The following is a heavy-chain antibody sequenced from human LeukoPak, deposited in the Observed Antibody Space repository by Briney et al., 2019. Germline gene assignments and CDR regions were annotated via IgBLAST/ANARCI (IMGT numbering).Heavy chain of an antibody. Sequence: SETLSLTCTVSGGSISSTSYYWGWIRQPPGKGLEWIGGLYYGGSTYYNPSLKSRVSISVDTSKNQFSLRLSSVTAADTAVYYCARLGGYNWGGVDYWGQGTLVTVSS. CDR3: ARLGGYNWGGVDY. V-gene: IGHV4-39*01. CDR2: LYYGGST. CDR1: GGSISSTSYY. J-gene: IGHJ4*02. D-gene: IGHD5-24*01.